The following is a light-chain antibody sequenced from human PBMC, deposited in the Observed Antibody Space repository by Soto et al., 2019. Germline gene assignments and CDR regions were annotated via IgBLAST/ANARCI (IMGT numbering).Light chain of an antibody. J-gene: IGKJ2*01. CDR2: GSS. CDR1: QSVSNNY. V-gene: IGKV3-20*01. Sequence: EVVLTQSPGTLSLSPGESATLSCRARQSVSNNYFAWYQQKPGQAPRLLIFGSSDRATGIPDRFSGSGSGTDFTLTISRLEPEDFAVYYCHQYCSSPPYTFGQGTKLEIK. CDR3: HQYCSSPPYT.